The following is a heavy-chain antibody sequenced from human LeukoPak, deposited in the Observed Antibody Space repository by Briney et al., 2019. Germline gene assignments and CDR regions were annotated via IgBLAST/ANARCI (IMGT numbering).Heavy chain of an antibody. CDR3: ACYGIAPPY. J-gene: IGHJ4*02. CDR1: GFTFSSYW. Sequence: GGSLRLSCAASGFTFSSYWMHWVRQAPGKGVVWVSHINNDGWSTSYADSVKGRFTISRDNAKNTLYLQMNSLRTEDTAVYYCACYGIAPPYWGQGTLVTVSS. CDR2: INNDGWST. D-gene: IGHD2-15*01. V-gene: IGHV3-74*01.